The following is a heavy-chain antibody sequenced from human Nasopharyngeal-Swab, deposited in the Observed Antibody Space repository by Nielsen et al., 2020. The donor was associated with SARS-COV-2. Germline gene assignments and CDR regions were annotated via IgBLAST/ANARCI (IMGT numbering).Heavy chain of an antibody. CDR2: VYSGGSGI. CDR3: AKGFGPYVTAADY. J-gene: IGHJ4*02. V-gene: IGHV3-23*03. CDR1: GFIFGSYA. Sequence: GGSLRLSCAASGFIFGSYAMRWVRQAPGKGLEWVSRVYSGGSGIRYADSVRGRFTISRDDSKNTVYLQMNGLRAEDTALYYCAKGFGPYVTAADYWGQGTLVTVSS. D-gene: IGHD2-21*02.